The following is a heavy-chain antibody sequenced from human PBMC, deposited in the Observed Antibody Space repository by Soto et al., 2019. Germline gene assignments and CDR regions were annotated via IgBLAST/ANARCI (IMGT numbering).Heavy chain of an antibody. CDR3: ARDVGSSSPYYYYGMDV. V-gene: IGHV1-46*01. D-gene: IGHD6-6*01. Sequence: ASVKVSCKASGYTFTSYYMHWVRQAPGQGLEWMGIINPSGGSTSYAQKFRGRVTMTRDTSTSTVYMELSSLRSEDTAVYYCARDVGSSSPYYYYGMDVWGQGTTVTVSS. J-gene: IGHJ6*02. CDR2: INPSGGST. CDR1: GYTFTSYY.